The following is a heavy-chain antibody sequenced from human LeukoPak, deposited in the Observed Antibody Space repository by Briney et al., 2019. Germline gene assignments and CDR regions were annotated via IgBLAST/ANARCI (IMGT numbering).Heavy chain of an antibody. J-gene: IGHJ6*02. D-gene: IGHD2-2*01. Sequence: ASVKVSCKASGGTFSSYAISWVRQAPGQGLEWMGGIIPIFGTANYAQKFRGRVTITADESTSTAYMELSSLRSEDTAVYYCARDAYIVVVPAAPASYGMDVWGQGTTVTVSS. CDR1: GGTFSSYA. V-gene: IGHV1-69*13. CDR3: ARDAYIVVVPAAPASYGMDV. CDR2: IIPIFGTA.